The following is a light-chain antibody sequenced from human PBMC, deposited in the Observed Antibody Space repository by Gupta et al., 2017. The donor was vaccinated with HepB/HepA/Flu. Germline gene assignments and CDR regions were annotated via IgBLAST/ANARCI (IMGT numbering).Light chain of an antibody. CDR3: LQSYRTPIT. V-gene: IGKV1-39*01. J-gene: IGKJ4*01. Sequence: DIQMTQSPSSLSASVGDRVTITCRASQSISSYLNWYQQKPGKAPKLLIYAASSLQSGVPSRFSGSGSGTDFTLTISRLQPEDFATYYCLQSYRTPITFGGGTKVEI. CDR2: AAS. CDR1: QSISSY.